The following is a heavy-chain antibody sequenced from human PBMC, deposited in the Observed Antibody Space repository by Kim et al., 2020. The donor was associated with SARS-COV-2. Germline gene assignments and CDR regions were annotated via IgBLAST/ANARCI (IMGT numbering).Heavy chain of an antibody. CDR3: ARRLTMVRGGMVAFDI. CDR1: GYTFTSYG. J-gene: IGHJ3*02. V-gene: IGHV1-18*01. CDR2: ISAYNGNT. Sequence: ASVKVSCKASGYTFTSYGISWVRQAPGQGLEWMGWISAYNGNTNYAQKLQGRVTMTTNTSTSTAYMELRSLRSDDTAVYYCARRLTMVRGGMVAFDIWGQGTMVTVSS. D-gene: IGHD3-10*01.